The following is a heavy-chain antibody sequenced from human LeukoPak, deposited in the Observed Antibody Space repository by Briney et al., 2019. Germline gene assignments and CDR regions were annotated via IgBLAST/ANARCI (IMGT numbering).Heavy chain of an antibody. V-gene: IGHV4-59*01. Sequence: SETLSLTCNVSGGSLTSNYWSWIRQPPGKGLEWIGYIYYSGSNNYNPSLESRVTISVDTSKNQFSLKLNSVTAADTAVYYCARDLGRRGSSWSYYFDYWGQGTLVTVSS. CDR1: GGSLTSNY. CDR3: ARDLGRRGSSWSYYFDY. J-gene: IGHJ4*02. CDR2: IYYSGSN. D-gene: IGHD6-13*01.